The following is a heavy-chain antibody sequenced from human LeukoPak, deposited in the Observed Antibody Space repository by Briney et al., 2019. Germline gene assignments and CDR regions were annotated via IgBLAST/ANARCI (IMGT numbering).Heavy chain of an antibody. CDR2: IYYSGST. Sequence: SETLSLTCTVSGGSISSSYWSWIRQPPGKGLEWIGYIYYSGSTNYNPSLKSRVTISVDTSKNQFSLKLSSVTAADTAVYYCARTGGSFYFYYYMDVWGKGTTVTVSS. CDR3: ARTGGSFYFYYYMDV. CDR1: GGSISSSY. J-gene: IGHJ6*03. V-gene: IGHV4-59*12. D-gene: IGHD1-26*01.